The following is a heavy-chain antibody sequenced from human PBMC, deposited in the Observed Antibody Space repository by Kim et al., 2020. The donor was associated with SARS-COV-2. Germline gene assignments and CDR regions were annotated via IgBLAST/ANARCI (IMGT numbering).Heavy chain of an antibody. CDR2: IKQDGSEK. Sequence: GGSLRLSCAASGFTFSSYWMSWVRQAPGKGLEWVANIKQDGSEKYYVDSVKGRFTISRDNAKNSLYLQMNSLRAEDTAVYYCARDLPVYYYDSSGYYYYYYYGMDVWGQGTTVTVSS. CDR3: ARDLPVYYYDSSGYYYYYYYGMDV. J-gene: IGHJ6*02. V-gene: IGHV3-7*03. D-gene: IGHD3-22*01. CDR1: GFTFSSYW.